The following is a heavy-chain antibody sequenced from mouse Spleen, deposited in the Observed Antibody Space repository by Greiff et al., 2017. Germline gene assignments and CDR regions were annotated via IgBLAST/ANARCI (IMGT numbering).Heavy chain of an antibody. V-gene: IGHV5-17*01. D-gene: IGHD2-2*01. CDR1: GFTFSDYG. CDR2: ISSGSSTI. CDR3: ARWLGEAY. J-gene: IGHJ3*01. Sequence: EVKLMESGGGLVKPGGSLKLSCAASGFTFSDYGMHWVRQAPEKGLEWVAYISSGSSTIYYADTVKGRFTISRDNAKNTLFLQMTSLRSEDTAMYYCARWLGEAYWGQGTLVTVSA.